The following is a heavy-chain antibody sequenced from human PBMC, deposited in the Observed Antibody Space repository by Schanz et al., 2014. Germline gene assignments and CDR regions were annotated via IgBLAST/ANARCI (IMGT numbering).Heavy chain of an antibody. CDR2: ISPSSGGT. CDR1: GYTFTSYG. Sequence: QVQLVHSGTEVQKLGASAKVSCKASGYTFTSYGISWVRQAPGQGLEWMGRISPSSGGTNYAQKFQGWVTMTRDTSISTAYMEVSRLKSDDTAVYYCARLSVAGRPHVNYWYFDLWGRGTLVTVSP. V-gene: IGHV1-2*04. J-gene: IGHJ2*01. D-gene: IGHD6-19*01. CDR3: ARLSVAGRPHVNYWYFDL.